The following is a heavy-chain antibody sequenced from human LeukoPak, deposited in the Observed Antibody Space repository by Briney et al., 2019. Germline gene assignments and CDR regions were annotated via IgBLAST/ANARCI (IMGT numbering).Heavy chain of an antibody. V-gene: IGHV1-2*06. CDR1: GYTFTGYY. CDR3: ASGGTSMITFGGVIISAFDI. D-gene: IGHD3-16*02. J-gene: IGHJ3*02. CDR2: INPNSGGT. Sequence: ASVKVSCKASGYTFTGYYMHWVRQAPGQGLEWMGRINPNSGGTNYAQKFQGRVTMTRDTSISTAYMELSRLRSDDTAVYYCASGGTSMITFGGVIISAFDIWGQGTMVTVSS.